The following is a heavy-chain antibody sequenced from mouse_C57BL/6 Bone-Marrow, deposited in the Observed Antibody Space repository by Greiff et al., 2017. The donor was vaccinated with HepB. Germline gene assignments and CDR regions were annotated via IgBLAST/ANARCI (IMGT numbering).Heavy chain of an antibody. CDR1: GYTFTSYW. Sequence: VQLQQPGAELVRPGTSVKLSCKASGYTFTSYWMHWVKQRPGQGLEWIGVIDPSDSYTNYNQKFKGKATLTVDTSSSPAYMQLSSLTSEDSAVYYCARQGPFAYWGQGTLVTVSA. V-gene: IGHV1-59*01. CDR3: ARQGPFAY. CDR2: IDPSDSYT. J-gene: IGHJ3*01.